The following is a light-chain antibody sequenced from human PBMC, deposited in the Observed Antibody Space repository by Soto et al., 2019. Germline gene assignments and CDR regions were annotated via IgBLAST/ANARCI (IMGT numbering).Light chain of an antibody. J-gene: IGKJ1*01. V-gene: IGKV3-20*01. Sequence: EIVLTQSPDTLSLFPGERATLSCRATQSVSSNYLAWYQQKPGQAPRLLIYIASSRATGIPDRFSGSGSGTDFNLAISRLEPEDFAVYYCQKYGTSPLTCGQGTKVEIK. CDR2: IAS. CDR3: QKYGTSPLT. CDR1: QSVSSNY.